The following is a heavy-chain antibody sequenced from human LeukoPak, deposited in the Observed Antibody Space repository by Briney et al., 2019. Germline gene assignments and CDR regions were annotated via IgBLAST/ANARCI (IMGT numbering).Heavy chain of an antibody. V-gene: IGHV3-23*01. D-gene: IGHD3-10*02. J-gene: IGHJ6*04. CDR3: AELGITMIGGV. CDR1: GFTFSSSV. Sequence: GGSLRLSCAASGFTFSSSVMSWVRQAPGKGLEWVSGISASRGNTYYADSVKGRFTISRDNSKNTLYLQMNSLRAEDTAVYYCAELGITMIGGVWGKGTTVTISS. CDR2: ISASRGNT.